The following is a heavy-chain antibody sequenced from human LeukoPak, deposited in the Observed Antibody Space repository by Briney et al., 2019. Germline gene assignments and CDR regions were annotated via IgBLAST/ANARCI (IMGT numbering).Heavy chain of an antibody. CDR3: AREGAERYFDL. Sequence: SETLSLTCTVSGASISSYSWSWIRQPPGKGLEWIGYVYYIGSTHYNPSLKSRVTISVDTSKNQFSLKLSSVTAADTAVYYCAREGAERYFDLWGRGTLVTVSS. D-gene: IGHD4/OR15-4a*01. V-gene: IGHV4-59*01. CDR2: VYYIGST. J-gene: IGHJ2*01. CDR1: GASISSYS.